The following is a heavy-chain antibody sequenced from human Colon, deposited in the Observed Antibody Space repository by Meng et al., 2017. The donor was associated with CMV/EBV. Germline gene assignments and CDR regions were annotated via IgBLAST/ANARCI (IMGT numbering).Heavy chain of an antibody. CDR2: IYHSGTT. CDR3: AREGDVIVPAAKVDY. Sequence: SDTLSLTCTVSGFSISSGYFWGWTRQSPGKGLEWIGSIYHSGTTYYNPSLKSRVTISLDMSKNQFSLKVSSVTAADTAVYYCAREGDVIVPAAKVDYWGQGTLVTVSS. CDR1: GFSISSGYF. D-gene: IGHD2-2*01. V-gene: IGHV4-38-2*02. J-gene: IGHJ4*02.